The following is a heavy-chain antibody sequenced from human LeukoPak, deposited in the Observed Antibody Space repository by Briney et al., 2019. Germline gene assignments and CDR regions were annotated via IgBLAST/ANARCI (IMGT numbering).Heavy chain of an antibody. J-gene: IGHJ3*02. V-gene: IGHV4-39*06. D-gene: IGHD3-22*01. CDR2: IYYSGST. Sequence: SETLSLTCTVSGGSLSSSRYYWGWIRQPPGKGLEWLESIYYSGSTYYNPSLKSRLPLAVDTSKIQCHLKLSSVTAADTAVYYCARDQLVVDHRGGAFDIWGQGTVVTVSS. CDR3: ARDQLVVDHRGGAFDI. CDR1: GGSLSSSRYY.